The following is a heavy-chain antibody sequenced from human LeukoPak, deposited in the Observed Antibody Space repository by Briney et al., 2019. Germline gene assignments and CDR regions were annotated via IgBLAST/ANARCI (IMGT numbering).Heavy chain of an antibody. V-gene: IGHV4-59*08. CDR2: IYYSGST. CDR3: ARRDGRELPDDY. Sequence: SETLSLTCTVSGGSISYYYWSWIRQPPGKGLEWIGYIYYSGSTNYNPSLKSRVTISVDTFKNQFSLKLSSVTAADTAVYYCARRDGRELPDDYWGQGTLVTVSS. D-gene: IGHD1-26*01. J-gene: IGHJ4*02. CDR1: GGSISYYY.